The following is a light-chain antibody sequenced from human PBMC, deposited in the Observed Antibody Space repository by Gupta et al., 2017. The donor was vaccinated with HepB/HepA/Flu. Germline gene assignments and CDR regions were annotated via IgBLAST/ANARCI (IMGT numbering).Light chain of an antibody. J-gene: IGLJ1*01. V-gene: IGLV2-14*01. CDR3: SSYASSSTLV. CDR2: DVS. Sequence: QSALTQPASVSGSPGQSITISCTGTSSDVGGYNFVSWYQQHPGKAPKLMIYDVSNRPSGVSNRFSGSKSGSTASLTISGLQAEDEADYYCSSYASSSTLVFGTGTKVT. CDR1: SSDVGGYNF.